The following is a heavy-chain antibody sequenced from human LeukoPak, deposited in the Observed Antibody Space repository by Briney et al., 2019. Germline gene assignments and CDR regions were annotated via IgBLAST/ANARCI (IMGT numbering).Heavy chain of an antibody. CDR2: IWYDGSNK. J-gene: IGHJ5*02. V-gene: IGHV3-33*01. Sequence: GSLRLSCAASGFTFSSYGMHWVRQAPGKGLEWVAVIWYDGSNKYYADSVKGRFTISRDNSKNTLYLQMNSLRAEDTAVYYCARDGAQAGFDPWGQGTLVTVPS. D-gene: IGHD3-16*01. CDR3: ARDGAQAGFDP. CDR1: GFTFSSYG.